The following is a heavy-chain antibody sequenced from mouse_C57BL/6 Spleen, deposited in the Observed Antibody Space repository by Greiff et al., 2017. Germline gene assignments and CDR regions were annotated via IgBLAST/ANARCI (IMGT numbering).Heavy chain of an antibody. CDR1: GYSITSGYY. V-gene: IGHV3-6*01. CDR2: ISYDGSN. J-gene: IGHJ4*01. Sequence: DVKLVESGPGLVKPSQSLSLSCSVSGYSITSGYYWNWIRQFPGNKLEWMGYISYDGSNNYNPSLKNRISITRDTSKNQFFLKLNSVTTEDTATYYGAREGIYYGSYEGYAMDYWGQGTSVTVSS. D-gene: IGHD2-1*01. CDR3: AREGIYYGSYEGYAMDY.